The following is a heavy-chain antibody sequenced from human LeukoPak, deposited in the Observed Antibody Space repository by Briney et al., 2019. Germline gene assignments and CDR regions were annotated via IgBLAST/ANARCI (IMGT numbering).Heavy chain of an antibody. CDR1: GFTFTSYR. D-gene: IGHD1-7*01. CDR2: ISYDGSNK. J-gene: IGHJ4*02. V-gene: IGHV3-30*13. CDR3: ARGGPCTGTISTPRASDC. Sequence: PGRSLRLSSAASGFTFTSYRMHSVRQAPRKGLERVAVISYDGSNKYYADSVKGRFTISRDSTHNRVYLQMNSLRAEDTAVYRCARGGPCTGTISTPRASDCWGQGSLVTVSS.